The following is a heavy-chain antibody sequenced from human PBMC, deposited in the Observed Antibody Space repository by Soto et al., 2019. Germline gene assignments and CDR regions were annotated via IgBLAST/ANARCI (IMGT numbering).Heavy chain of an antibody. Sequence: GESLKISCKGSGYRFSNYWIGWVRQMPGKGLEWMGIIDPGDSDTRYSPSFQGQVTISVDKSISTAYLQWSSLKASDTAMYYCAARVGSSPLYYYGVDVWGQGTTVTVSS. CDR1: GYRFSNYW. V-gene: IGHV5-51*01. J-gene: IGHJ6*02. CDR2: IDPGDSDT. CDR3: AARVGSSPLYYYGVDV. D-gene: IGHD3-10*01.